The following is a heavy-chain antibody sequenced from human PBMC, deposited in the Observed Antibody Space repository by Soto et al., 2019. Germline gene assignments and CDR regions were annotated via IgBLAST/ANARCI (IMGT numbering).Heavy chain of an antibody. CDR2: INHSGST. J-gene: IGHJ4*02. V-gene: IGHV4-34*01. CDR1: VVSFSGYY. CDR3: ARSLRSDIVAPAGIRIDY. Sequence: SETVSLTCAFYVVSFSGYYWSCIRHPPGKWLEWIGEINHSGSTNYNPSLKSRVTISVDTSKNQFSLKLSSVTAADTAVYYCARSLRSDIVAPAGIRIDYWGQGTQYTVSS. D-gene: IGHD5-12*01.